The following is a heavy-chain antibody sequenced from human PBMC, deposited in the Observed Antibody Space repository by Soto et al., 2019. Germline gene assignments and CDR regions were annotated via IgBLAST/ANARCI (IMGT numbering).Heavy chain of an antibody. CDR3: ARDTTDYYDSSGYWNFDY. J-gene: IGHJ4*02. V-gene: IGHV3-48*02. CDR1: GFSFSSYS. D-gene: IGHD3-22*01. CDR2: ISSSSRSV. Sequence: GGSLRLSCAASGFSFSSYSLNWIRQAPGKGLEWVSYISSSSRSVFYADSAKGRFTISRDNAKNSLYLHMNSLRDDDTAVYYWARDTTDYYDSSGYWNFDYWGQGTLVTVSS.